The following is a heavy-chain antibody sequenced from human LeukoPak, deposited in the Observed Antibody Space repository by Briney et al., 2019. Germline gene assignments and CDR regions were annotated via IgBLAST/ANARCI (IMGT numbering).Heavy chain of an antibody. CDR2: INYSGST. CDR3: ARDGRYFNWFDP. Sequence: SETLSLTCTVSGGSISSSSYFWGWIRQPPGKGLELIGIINYSGSTHYNPSLKSRVTMSVDTSKNQFSLKLSSVTAADTAVYYCARDGRYFNWFDPWGQGTLVTVSS. D-gene: IGHD3-9*01. CDR1: GGSISSSSYF. J-gene: IGHJ5*02. V-gene: IGHV4-39*07.